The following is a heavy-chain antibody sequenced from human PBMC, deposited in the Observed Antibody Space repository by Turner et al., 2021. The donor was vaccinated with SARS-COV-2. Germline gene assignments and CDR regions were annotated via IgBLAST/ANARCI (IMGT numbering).Heavy chain of an antibody. Sequence: QVQLVESGGGVVQPGRSLRLPCAASGFTFSSYGMHWVRQAPGKGLEWVAVIRYDGSNKYYADSVKGRFTISRDKSKNTLYLQMNSLRAEDTAVYYCAREAYYDSSGAFDYWGQGTLVTVSS. CDR3: AREAYYDSSGAFDY. CDR2: IRYDGSNK. D-gene: IGHD3-22*01. CDR1: GFTFSSYG. V-gene: IGHV3-33*01. J-gene: IGHJ4*02.